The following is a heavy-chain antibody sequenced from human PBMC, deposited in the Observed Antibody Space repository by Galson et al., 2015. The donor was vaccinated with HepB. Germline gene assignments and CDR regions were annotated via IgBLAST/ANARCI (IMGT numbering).Heavy chain of an antibody. Sequence: SLRLSCAASGFTFSSYWMHWVRQAPGKGLVWVSRINSDGSSTSYADSVKGRFTISRDNAKNTLYLQMNSLRAEDTAVYYCARDLGKAAVFWDSSSWHDAFDIWGQGTMVTVSS. D-gene: IGHD6-13*01. J-gene: IGHJ3*02. CDR1: GFTFSSYW. CDR2: INSDGSST. V-gene: IGHV3-74*01. CDR3: ARDLGKAAVFWDSSSWHDAFDI.